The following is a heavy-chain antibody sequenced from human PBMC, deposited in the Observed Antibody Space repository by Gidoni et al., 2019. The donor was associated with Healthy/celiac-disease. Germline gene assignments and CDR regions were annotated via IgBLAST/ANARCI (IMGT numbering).Heavy chain of an antibody. CDR3: AKEVADTAMDFYYYYGMDV. CDR2: ISGSGGSK. CDR1: GFTFSSYA. Sequence: EVQLLESVGGLVQPGGSLRLSWAASGFTFSSYAMSWVRQAPGKGLEWVSAISGSGGSKYYADAVKGRFTISRDNSKNTLYLQMNSLRAEDTAVYYCAKEVADTAMDFYYYYGMDVWGQGTTVTVSS. V-gene: IGHV3-23*01. J-gene: IGHJ6*02. D-gene: IGHD5-18*01.